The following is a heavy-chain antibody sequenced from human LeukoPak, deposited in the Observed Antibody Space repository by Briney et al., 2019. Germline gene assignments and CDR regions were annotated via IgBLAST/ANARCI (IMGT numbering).Heavy chain of an antibody. V-gene: IGHV3-64*01. CDR3: ARTYSGSYYSHFDY. CDR1: GFTFSSYA. J-gene: IGHJ4*02. Sequence: PGGSLRLSCAASGFTFSSYAMHWVRQAPGKGLEYVSAISSNGGSTYYANSVKGRFTISRDNSKNTLYLQMGSLRAEDMAVYYCARTYSGSYYSHFDYWGQGTLVTVSS. CDR2: ISSNGGST. D-gene: IGHD1-26*01.